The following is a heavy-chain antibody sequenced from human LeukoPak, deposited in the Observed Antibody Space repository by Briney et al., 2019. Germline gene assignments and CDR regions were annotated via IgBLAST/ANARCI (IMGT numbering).Heavy chain of an antibody. CDR3: ARARLVLGYCSSTSCYAWFDP. CDR1: DGSISRHY. CDR2: IYTSGST. Sequence: PSETLSLTCTVSDGSISRHYWSWIRQPAGKGLEWIGRIYTSGSTNYNPSLKSRVTMSVDTSKNQFSLKLSSVTAADTAVYYCARARLVLGYCSSTSCYAWFDPWGQGTLVTVSS. D-gene: IGHD2-2*01. V-gene: IGHV4-4*07. J-gene: IGHJ5*02.